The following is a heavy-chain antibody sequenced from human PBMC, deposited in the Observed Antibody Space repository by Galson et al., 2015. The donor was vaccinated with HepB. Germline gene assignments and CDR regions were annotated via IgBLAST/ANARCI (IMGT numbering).Heavy chain of an antibody. CDR3: ARTVTVLYYFDY. D-gene: IGHD4-17*01. Sequence: SLRLSCAASGFTFSSYAMHWVRQAPGKGLEWVAVISHDGSNKYYADSEKGRFTISRDNSKNTLYLQMNSLRAEDTAVYYCARTVTVLYYFDYWGQGTLVTVSS. CDR1: GFTFSSYA. CDR2: ISHDGSNK. J-gene: IGHJ4*02. V-gene: IGHV3-30*04.